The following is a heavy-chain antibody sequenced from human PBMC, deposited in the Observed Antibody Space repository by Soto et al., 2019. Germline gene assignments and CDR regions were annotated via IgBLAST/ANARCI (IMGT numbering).Heavy chain of an antibody. V-gene: IGHV3-21*01. Sequence: EVELVESGGGLVEPGGSLRLSCAASGLTFNSYTMNWVRQAPGKGLEWVSSIRSRGSNIYYADSGKGRFTISRDNAKNSLYLQMNSLRAEDTAVYYCAPSAPNYYYGMDVWGPGTTVTVSS. CDR2: IRSRGSNI. CDR1: GLTFNSYT. J-gene: IGHJ6*02. CDR3: APSAPNYYYGMDV.